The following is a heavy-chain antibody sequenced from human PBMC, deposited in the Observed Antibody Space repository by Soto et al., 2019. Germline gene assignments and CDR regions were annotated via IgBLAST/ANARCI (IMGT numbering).Heavy chain of an antibody. D-gene: IGHD5-18*01. CDR2: IYYSGNT. CDR3: ARDFKRYGSPPCPLEY. Sequence: QVQLRESGPGLVKPSQTLSLTCTVSGDSISSGDYYWSWIRQPPGKGLEWIGCIYYSGNTYYNPSLKRRFSISVDTSKDQFSLQLSSVTVADTAVYYCARDFKRYGSPPCPLEYWGLGTLVTVSS. V-gene: IGHV4-30-4*01. J-gene: IGHJ4*02. CDR1: GDSISSGDYY.